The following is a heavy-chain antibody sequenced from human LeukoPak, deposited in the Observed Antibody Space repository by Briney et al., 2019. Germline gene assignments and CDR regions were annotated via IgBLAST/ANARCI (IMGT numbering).Heavy chain of an antibody. V-gene: IGHV1-2*02. CDR3: ARENWNYAS. Sequence: ASVKVSCKASGYTFTSYGISWVRQAPGQGLEWMGWINPNSGDTSCAQRFQGRVTLTRDTSITTAYMELSSLRSDDTAVYYCARENWNYASWGQGTLVTVSS. CDR1: GYTFTSYG. J-gene: IGHJ5*02. D-gene: IGHD1-7*01. CDR2: INPNSGDT.